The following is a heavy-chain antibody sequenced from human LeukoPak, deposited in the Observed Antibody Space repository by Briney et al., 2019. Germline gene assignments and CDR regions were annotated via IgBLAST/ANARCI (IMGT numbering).Heavy chain of an antibody. J-gene: IGHJ6*03. CDR2: INHSGST. CDR1: GGSFSGYY. CDR3: ARVKKYYYYYMDV. Sequence: SETQSLTCAVYGGSFSGYYWSWIRQPPGKGLEWIGEINHSGSTNYNPSLKSRVTISVDTSKNQFSLKLSSVTAADTAVYYCARVKKYYYYYMDVWGKGTTVTVSS. V-gene: IGHV4-34*01.